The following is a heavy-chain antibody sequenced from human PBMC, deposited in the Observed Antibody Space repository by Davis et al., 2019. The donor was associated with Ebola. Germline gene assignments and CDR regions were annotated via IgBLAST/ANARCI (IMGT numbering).Heavy chain of an antibody. V-gene: IGHV3-23*01. D-gene: IGHD3-16*01. Sequence: PSETLSLTCAVSGGSISSSNWWSWVRQAPGKGLEWVSAISGSGGSTYYADSVKGRFTISRDNAKNSLYLQMNSLRDEDTAVYYCARDLLVTFGGPYYFDYWGQGTLVTVSS. CDR2: ISGSGGST. J-gene: IGHJ4*02. CDR3: ARDLLVTFGGPYYFDY. CDR1: GGSISSSN.